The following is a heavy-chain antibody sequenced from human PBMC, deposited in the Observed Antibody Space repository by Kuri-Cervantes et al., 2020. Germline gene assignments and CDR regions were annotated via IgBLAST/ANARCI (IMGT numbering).Heavy chain of an antibody. CDR2: IYYSGST. J-gene: IGHJ4*02. CDR1: GGSISSSSYY. Sequence: SETLSLTCTVSGGSISSSSYYWGWIRQPPGKGLEWIGSIYYSGSTNYNPSLKSRVTISVDTSKNQFSLKLSSVTAADTAVYYCASSSGWLLLREGDPFDYWGQGTLVTVSS. CDR3: ASSSGWLLLREGDPFDY. V-gene: IGHV4-39*07. D-gene: IGHD3-22*01.